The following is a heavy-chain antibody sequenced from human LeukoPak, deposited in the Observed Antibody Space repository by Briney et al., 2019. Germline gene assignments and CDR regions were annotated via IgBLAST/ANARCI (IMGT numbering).Heavy chain of an antibody. CDR1: GITFSDHD. CDR3: AIPYGDFVY. D-gene: IGHD4-17*01. Sequence: GGSLRLSCAVSGITFSDHDMDWVRQAPGKGLEWVSFISFDGSIQYYGVSVKGRFTISADNSKNTLFLHMNSLRTEDTAVYYCAIPYGDFVYWGQGMLVTVSS. CDR2: ISFDGSIQ. V-gene: IGHV3-30*02. J-gene: IGHJ4*02.